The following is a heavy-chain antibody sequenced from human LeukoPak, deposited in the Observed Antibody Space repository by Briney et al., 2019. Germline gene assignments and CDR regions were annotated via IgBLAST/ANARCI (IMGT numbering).Heavy chain of an antibody. Sequence: SETLSLTCTVSGDSISGYYWSWIRQPPGMGLEWIGYINYSGFTKYNPSVKSRITLSVDTPKNQFSLNLTSVTAADTAIYYCARRVKIPVAGFDYWGQGTPVTVSS. J-gene: IGHJ4*02. CDR3: ARRVKIPVAGFDY. CDR1: GDSISGYY. D-gene: IGHD6-19*01. CDR2: INYSGFT. V-gene: IGHV4-59*08.